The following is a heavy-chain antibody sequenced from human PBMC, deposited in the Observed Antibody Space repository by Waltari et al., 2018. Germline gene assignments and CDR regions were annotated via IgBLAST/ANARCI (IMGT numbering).Heavy chain of an antibody. CDR1: GFTFSSYA. CDR2: ISGSCAST. CDR3: AKDSGGHYNLDY. J-gene: IGHJ4*02. D-gene: IGHD1-1*01. V-gene: IGHV3-23*04. Sequence: EVQLVESGGGLVQPGGSLRLSCAASGFTFSSYAMSWVRQAPGKGLEWVSAISGSCASTFYAYSVNGRFTISRDNSNTTLYLQMNSLRAEDTAVYYCAKDSGGHYNLDYWGQGTLVTFSS.